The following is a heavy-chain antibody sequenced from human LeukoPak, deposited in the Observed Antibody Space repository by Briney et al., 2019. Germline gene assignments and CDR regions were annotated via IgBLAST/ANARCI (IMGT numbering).Heavy chain of an antibody. D-gene: IGHD6-13*01. J-gene: IGHJ5*02. V-gene: IGHV4-59*01. CDR1: GGSISSYY. CDR3: AREDRYSSWTHRGFDP. CDR2: IYYSGST. Sequence: SETLSLTCTVSGGSISSYYWSWLRQPPGKGLEWIGYIYYSGSTNYNPSLKSRVTISVDTSKNQFSLKLSSVTAADTAVYYCAREDRYSSWTHRGFDPWGQGTLVTVSS.